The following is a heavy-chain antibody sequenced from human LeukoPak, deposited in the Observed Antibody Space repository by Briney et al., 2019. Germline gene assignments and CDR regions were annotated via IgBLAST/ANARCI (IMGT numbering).Heavy chain of an antibody. CDR2: ISYDGSNK. V-gene: IGHV3-30*18. CDR1: GFTFSSYG. J-gene: IGHJ4*02. D-gene: IGHD5-18*01. Sequence: GGSLRLSCAAYGFTFSSYGMHWVRQAPGKGLEWVAVISYDGSNKYYADSVKGRFTISRDNSKNTLYLQMNSLRAEDTAVYYCAKAEEDTAMVPPFDYWGQGTLVTVSS. CDR3: AKAEEDTAMVPPFDY.